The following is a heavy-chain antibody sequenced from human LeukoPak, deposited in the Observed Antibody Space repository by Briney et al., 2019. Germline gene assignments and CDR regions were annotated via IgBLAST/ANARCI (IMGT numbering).Heavy chain of an antibody. CDR1: GGSFSGYY. J-gene: IGHJ4*02. V-gene: IGHV4-34*01. Sequence: PSETLSLTCAVYGGSFSGYYWSWIRQPPGKGLEWIGEINHSGSTKYNPSLKSRVTISVDTSKNQFSLKLSSVTAADTGVYYRARLYTSDIKYDHWNQGTLVTVSS. D-gene: IGHD6-6*01. CDR3: ARLYTSDIKYDH. CDR2: INHSGST.